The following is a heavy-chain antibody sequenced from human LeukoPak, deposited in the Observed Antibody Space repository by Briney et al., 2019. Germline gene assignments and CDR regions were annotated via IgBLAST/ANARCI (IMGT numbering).Heavy chain of an antibody. J-gene: IGHJ4*02. CDR2: ISYDGSNK. CDR3: AGPPAGYSYGTYYFDY. Sequence: GGSLRLSCAASGFTFSSYAMHWVRQAPGKGLEWVTVISYDGSNKYYADSVKGRFTISRDNSKNTLYLQMDSLRAEDTAVYYCAGPPAGYSYGTYYFDYWGQGTLVTVSS. V-gene: IGHV3-30-3*01. CDR1: GFTFSSYA. D-gene: IGHD5-18*01.